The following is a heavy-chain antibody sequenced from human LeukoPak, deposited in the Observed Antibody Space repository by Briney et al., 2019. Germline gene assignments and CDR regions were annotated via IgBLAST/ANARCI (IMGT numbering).Heavy chain of an antibody. CDR1: GNYW. CDR3: AKDKFGGVIVLDY. CDR2: INSDGSWT. D-gene: IGHD3-16*02. V-gene: IGHV3-74*01. Sequence: GGSLRLSCAASGNYWMHWVRQVPGKGLVWVSHINSDGSWTSYADSVKGRFTISRDNSKNTLYLQMNSLRAEDTAVYYCAKDKFGGVIVLDYWGQGTLVTVSS. J-gene: IGHJ4*02.